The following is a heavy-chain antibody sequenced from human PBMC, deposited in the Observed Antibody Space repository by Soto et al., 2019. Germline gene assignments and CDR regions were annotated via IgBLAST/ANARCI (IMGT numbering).Heavy chain of an antibody. D-gene: IGHD3-10*01. CDR3: ARGSTVVRGRVWDYYGMDV. Sequence: EVQLVESGGGLVQPGGSLRLSCAASGFTVSSNYMSWVRQAPGKGLEWVSVIYSGGSTYYADSVKGRFTISRHNSKNTLYLQMNSLRAEDTAVYYCARGSTVVRGRVWDYYGMDVWGQGTTVTVSS. J-gene: IGHJ6*02. V-gene: IGHV3-53*04. CDR1: GFTVSSNY. CDR2: IYSGGST.